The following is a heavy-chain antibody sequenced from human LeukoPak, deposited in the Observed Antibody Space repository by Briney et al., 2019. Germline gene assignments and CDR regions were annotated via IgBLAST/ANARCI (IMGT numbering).Heavy chain of an antibody. D-gene: IGHD5-12*01. CDR2: IIPTFGTA. J-gene: IGHJ6*02. V-gene: IGHV1-69*13. CDR1: GGTFSSYA. Sequence: ASVTVSCTASGGTFSSYAISWVRQAPGQGLEWMGGIIPTFGTANYAQKFQGRVTITADESTSTAYMELSSLRSEDTAVYYCARDLLSGYSGYDFGGYYYGMDVWGQGTTVTVSS. CDR3: ARDLLSGYSGYDFGGYYYGMDV.